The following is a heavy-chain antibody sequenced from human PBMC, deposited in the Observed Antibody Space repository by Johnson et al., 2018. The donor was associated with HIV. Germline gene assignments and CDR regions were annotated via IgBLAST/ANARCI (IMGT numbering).Heavy chain of an antibody. CDR3: ARDGDSSSGYQPDAFDI. V-gene: IGHV3-66*01. CDR2: LFSGGTT. CDR1: GFTVSSYY. D-gene: IGHD3-22*01. Sequence: VQLVESGGGLVQPGGSLRLSCAASGFTVSSYYMSWVRQAPGKGLEWVSVLFSGGTTYYADSVKGRFTISRDNSKNTLYLQMNSLRAEDTAVYYCARDGDSSSGYQPDAFDIWGQGTMVTVSS. J-gene: IGHJ3*02.